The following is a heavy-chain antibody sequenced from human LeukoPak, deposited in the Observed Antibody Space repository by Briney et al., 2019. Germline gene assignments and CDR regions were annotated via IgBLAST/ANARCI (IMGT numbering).Heavy chain of an antibody. Sequence: GGSLRLSCAASGFTFSTYDMNWVRQAPGKGLEWVSYISSSSRTISYADSVKGRFTISRVNAKNSLYLQMNSLRAEDTAVYYCARLRYYAMDVWGQGTTVTASS. CDR1: GFTFSTYD. J-gene: IGHJ6*02. CDR3: ARLRYYAMDV. CDR2: ISSSSRTI. V-gene: IGHV3-48*01.